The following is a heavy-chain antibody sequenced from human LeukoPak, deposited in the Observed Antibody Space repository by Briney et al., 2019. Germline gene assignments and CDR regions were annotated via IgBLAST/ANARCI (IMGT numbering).Heavy chain of an antibody. Sequence: SETLSLTCTVSGGSISSSSYYWGWIRQPPGKGLEWIGSIYYSGSTYYNPSLKSRVTISVDTSKNQFSLKLSSVTAADTAVYYCAIHIPYYYDSSGYTFFDIWGQGTMVTVSS. V-gene: IGHV4-39*01. CDR3: AIHIPYYYDSSGYTFFDI. J-gene: IGHJ3*02. D-gene: IGHD3-22*01. CDR2: IYYSGST. CDR1: GGSISSSSYY.